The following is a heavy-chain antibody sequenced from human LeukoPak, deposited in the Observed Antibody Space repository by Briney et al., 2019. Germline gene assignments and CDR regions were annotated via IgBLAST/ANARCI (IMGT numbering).Heavy chain of an antibody. CDR2: ISAYNGNT. CDR1: GYTFTSYG. J-gene: IGHJ4*02. D-gene: IGHD3-3*01. Sequence: GASVKVSCKASGYTFTSYGISWVRQAPGQGLEWMGWISAYNGNTNYAQKLQGRVTMTTDTSTSTAYMELRSLRSDDTAVYYCARVGDYDFWSGYYRRFDYWGQGTLVTVSS. V-gene: IGHV1-18*01. CDR3: ARVGDYDFWSGYYRRFDY.